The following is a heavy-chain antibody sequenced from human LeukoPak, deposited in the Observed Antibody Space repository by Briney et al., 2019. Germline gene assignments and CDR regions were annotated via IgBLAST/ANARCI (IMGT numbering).Heavy chain of an antibody. CDR3: ARDGVVTMELDY. V-gene: IGHV4-39*02. Sequence: ASETLSLTCTVSGGSISSNNYYWGWIRQPPGKGLEWIGSVHYSGSSYYNPSLKSRLTISVDTSKNQFSLNLKSVTAADTAMYYCARDGVVTMELDYWGQGTLVTVSS. D-gene: IGHD3-3*01. CDR2: VHYSGSS. CDR1: GGSISSNNYY. J-gene: IGHJ4*02.